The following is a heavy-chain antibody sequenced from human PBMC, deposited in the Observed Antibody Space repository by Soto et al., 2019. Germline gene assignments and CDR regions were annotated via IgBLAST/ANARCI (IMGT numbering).Heavy chain of an antibody. D-gene: IGHD3-22*01. V-gene: IGHV1-69*01. CDR1: GGTFSSYA. Sequence: QVQLVQSGAEVKKPGSSVKVSCKASGGTFSSYAISWVRQAPGQGLEWMGGIIPIFGTANYAQKFQGRVTITADESTSTAYMELSSLRSEDTAVYYCARGRPNYYPPVVRYWFDPWGQGTLVIVSS. CDR2: IIPIFGTA. CDR3: ARGRPNYYPPVVRYWFDP. J-gene: IGHJ5*02.